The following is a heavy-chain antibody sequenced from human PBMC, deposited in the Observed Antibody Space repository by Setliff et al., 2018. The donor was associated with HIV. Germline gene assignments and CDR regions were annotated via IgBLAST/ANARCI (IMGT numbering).Heavy chain of an antibody. Sequence: AASVKVSCKASGGPFTSYTFAWVRQAPGQGLEWMGGIIPVIPLSKYAQKFQGRLTITTDESTSTAYMELSSLTSEDTAIYYCASLEGLEKTRGEESDSWGQGTLVTVSS. D-gene: IGHD3-3*01. V-gene: IGHV1-69*16. CDR2: IIPVIPLS. J-gene: IGHJ4*02. CDR3: ASLEGLEKTRGEESDS. CDR1: GGPFTSYT.